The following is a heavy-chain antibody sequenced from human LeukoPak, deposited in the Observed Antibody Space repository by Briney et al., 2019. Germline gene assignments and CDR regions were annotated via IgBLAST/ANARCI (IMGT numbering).Heavy chain of an antibody. Sequence: PGGSLRLSCAASGFTFSSYAMSWVRQAPGKGLEWVSGISGSGGSIYYADSVKGRFTISRDNSKNTLYLQMNSLKTEDTAVYYCTTDISYDPDYYFDYWGQGTLVTVS. D-gene: IGHD5-18*01. J-gene: IGHJ4*02. CDR1: GFTFSSYA. V-gene: IGHV3-23*01. CDR2: ISGSGGSI. CDR3: TTDISYDPDYYFDY.